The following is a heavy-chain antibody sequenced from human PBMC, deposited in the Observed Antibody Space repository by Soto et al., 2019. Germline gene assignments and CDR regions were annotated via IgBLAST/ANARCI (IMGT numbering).Heavy chain of an antibody. CDR2: INQDGTEK. CDR3: ARGIIVMVTTTRSLSSPFRNRKSESLLSPPDC. V-gene: IGHV3-7*03. Sequence: EVQLVESGGGLVQPGGSLRLSCAASGFTFSNYWMSWVRQAPGKGLEWVANINQDGTEKYYVDSAKGRFTMSRDNAKSSLYLQMNSLTFEDTAVYFCARGIIVMVTTTRSLSSPFRNRKSESLLSPPDCWGPGTLVTVSS. D-gene: IGHD3-22*01. J-gene: IGHJ4*02. CDR1: GFTFSNYW.